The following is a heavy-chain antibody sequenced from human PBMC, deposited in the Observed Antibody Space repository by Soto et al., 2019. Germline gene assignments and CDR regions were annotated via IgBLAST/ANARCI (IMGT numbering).Heavy chain of an antibody. CDR2: SRDKGNSYST. J-gene: IGHJ4*02. CDR3: ARRWYSSGWHTDY. D-gene: IGHD6-19*01. Sequence: EVQLVESGGGLVQPGGSLRLSCVASGFTCSDHYMDWVRQAPGKGLEWVGLSRDKGNSYSTEYAASVKGRFTVSRDDSKNSLYLQMNSLKSEDTAVYYCARRWYSSGWHTDYWGQGTLVTVSS. V-gene: IGHV3-72*01. CDR1: GFTCSDHY.